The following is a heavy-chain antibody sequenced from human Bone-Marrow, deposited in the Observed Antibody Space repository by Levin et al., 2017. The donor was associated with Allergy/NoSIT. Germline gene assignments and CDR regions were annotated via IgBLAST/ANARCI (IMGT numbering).Heavy chain of an antibody. V-gene: IGHV3-30*04. CDR3: ARDRSYGQPRQMYYGMDV. Sequence: GGSLRLSCEASGFTFSSYALHWVRQAPGKGLEWLAVISYDGSNKYNVESVKGRFTISRDNSKNTLFLHMDSLRHEDTAIYYCARDRSYGQPRQMYYGMDVWGPGTTVIVSS. J-gene: IGHJ6*02. D-gene: IGHD2-2*01. CDR1: GFTFSSYA. CDR2: ISYDGSNK.